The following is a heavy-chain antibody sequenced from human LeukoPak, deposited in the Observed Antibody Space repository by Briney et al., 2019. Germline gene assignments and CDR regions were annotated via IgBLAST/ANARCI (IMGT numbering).Heavy chain of an antibody. Sequence: TSETLSLTCGVYGGSLRGHYWSWIRQPPGKGLEWVGEINHSGSTNYNPSFWGRVTISVDTSKNQFFLKLNSVTAADTAVYYCARESDPITGYFYYYMDVWGRGTTVTVSS. D-gene: IGHD3-10*01. CDR1: GGSLRGHY. V-gene: IGHV4-34*01. J-gene: IGHJ6*03. CDR3: ARESDPITGYFYYYMDV. CDR2: INHSGST.